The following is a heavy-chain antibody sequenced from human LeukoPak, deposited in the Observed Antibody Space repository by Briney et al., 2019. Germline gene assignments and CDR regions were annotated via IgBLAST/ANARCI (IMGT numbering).Heavy chain of an antibody. CDR1: GFTFSSYS. CDR2: ISSSSSYI. D-gene: IGHD6-13*01. J-gene: IGHJ4*02. V-gene: IGHV3-21*01. Sequence: GGSLRLSCAASGFTFSSYSMNWVRQAPGKGLEWVSSISSSSSYIYYADSVKGRFTISRDNAKNSLYLQMNSLRAEDTAVYYCARGPSGRAAAGRGDYWGQGTLVTVSS. CDR3: ARGPSGRAAAGRGDY.